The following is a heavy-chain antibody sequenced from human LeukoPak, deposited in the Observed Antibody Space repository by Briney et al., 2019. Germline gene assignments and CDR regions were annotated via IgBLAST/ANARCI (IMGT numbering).Heavy chain of an antibody. D-gene: IGHD1-14*01. V-gene: IGHV1-8*01. CDR1: GYPFTTYD. Sequence: ASVKVSCKASGYPFTTYDINWVRKATGQGLEWMGWMNPSSGYTGYSQKFQGRVTMTRNTSITTAYMELSSLRSEDTAVYYCARISDHNWYFDLWGRGTLVTVTS. CDR2: MNPSSGYT. J-gene: IGHJ2*01. CDR3: ARISDHNWYFDL.